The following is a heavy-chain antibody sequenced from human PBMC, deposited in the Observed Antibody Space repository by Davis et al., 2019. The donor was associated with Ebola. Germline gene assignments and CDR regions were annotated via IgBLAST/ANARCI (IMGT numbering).Heavy chain of an antibody. CDR1: GFNFNNYG. CDR2: IWDDGSDK. J-gene: IGHJ4*02. V-gene: IGHV3-33*08. CDR3: ARDGVVPTTNSTFAFDY. Sequence: PGGSLRLSCAASGFNFNNYGMHWVRQAPGKGLEWVAVIWDDGSDKYYADSVKGRFAISRDNSKNTLDLQMNSLRLEDKAVYYCARDGVVPTTNSTFAFDYWGQGTLVTVSS. D-gene: IGHD5-12*01.